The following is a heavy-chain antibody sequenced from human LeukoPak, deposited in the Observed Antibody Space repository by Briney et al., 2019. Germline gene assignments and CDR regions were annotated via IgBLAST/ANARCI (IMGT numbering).Heavy chain of an antibody. Sequence: ASVKVSCKASGYTFTAYYMHWVRQAPGQGLEWMGWINPNSGGTNYAQKFQGRVTMTRDTSISTAYMELSRLRSDDTAVYYCARGLRYCSSTSCLNWFDPWGQGTLVTVSS. CDR1: GYTFTAYY. J-gene: IGHJ5*02. CDR2: INPNSGGT. CDR3: ARGLRYCSSTSCLNWFDP. V-gene: IGHV1-2*02. D-gene: IGHD2-2*01.